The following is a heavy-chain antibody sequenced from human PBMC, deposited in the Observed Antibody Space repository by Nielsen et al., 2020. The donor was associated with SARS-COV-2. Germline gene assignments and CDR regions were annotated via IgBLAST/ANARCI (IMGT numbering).Heavy chain of an antibody. Sequence: WVRQAPGQRLEWMGWISAYNGNTNYAQKLQGRVTMTTDTSTSTAYMELRSLRSDDTAVYYCARVGPYSSSWYLGNRVDYFDYWGQGTLVTVSS. CDR2: ISAYNGNT. CDR3: ARVGPYSSSWYLGNRVDYFDY. V-gene: IGHV1-18*01. J-gene: IGHJ4*02. D-gene: IGHD6-13*01.